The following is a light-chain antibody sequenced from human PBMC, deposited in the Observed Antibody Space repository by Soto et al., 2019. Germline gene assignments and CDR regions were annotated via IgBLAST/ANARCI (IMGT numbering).Light chain of an antibody. CDR3: QHSYSTPRT. Sequence: DIQMTQSPSSLSASLGDRVTITCRASQTISTYLNWYQQRPGKAPKLLIYDASRLQSAVPSRFSGSGSGTDFTLTISSLQPEDFATYDCQHSYSTPRTFGGGTRVEIK. J-gene: IGKJ4*01. V-gene: IGKV1-39*01. CDR2: DAS. CDR1: QTISTY.